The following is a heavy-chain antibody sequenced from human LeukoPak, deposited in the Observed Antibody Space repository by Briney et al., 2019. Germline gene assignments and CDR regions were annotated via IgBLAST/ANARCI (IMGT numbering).Heavy chain of an antibody. D-gene: IGHD1-26*01. CDR3: AKDYIAGSFDY. CDR2: ISGSGGST. CDR1: GFTFSSYA. J-gene: IGHJ4*02. Sequence: GGSLRLSCAASGFTFSSYAMSWVRQAPGKGLEWVSAISGSGGSTYYADSVKGRFTISRENSKNTLYLQMNSLRTEDTAVYYCAKDYIAGSFDYWGQGTLVTVSS. V-gene: IGHV3-23*01.